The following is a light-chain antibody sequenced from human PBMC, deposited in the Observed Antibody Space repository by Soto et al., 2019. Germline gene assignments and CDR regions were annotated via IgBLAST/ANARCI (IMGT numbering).Light chain of an antibody. CDR2: KAS. V-gene: IGKV1-5*03. CDR1: QTISSW. CDR3: QHYNSYSEA. J-gene: IGKJ1*01. Sequence: DIQMTQSPSTLSGSVGDRVTITCRASQTISSWLAWYQQKQGKXXKXXIYKASTLKSGVPSRFSGSGSGTEFTLTISSLQPDDFATYYCQHYNSYSEAFGQGTKVDIK.